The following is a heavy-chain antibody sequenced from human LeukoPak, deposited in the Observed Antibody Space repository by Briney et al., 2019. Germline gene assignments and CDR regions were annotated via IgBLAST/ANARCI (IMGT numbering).Heavy chain of an antibody. Sequence: PGGSLRLSCAASGFTFSSYSMNWVRQAPGKGLEWVSGINWNGGSTGYADSVKGRFTISRDNAKNSLYLQMNSLRAEDTALYYCATDPGQLARWGQGTLVTVSS. J-gene: IGHJ5*02. CDR2: INWNGGST. CDR3: ATDPGQLAR. D-gene: IGHD3-10*01. V-gene: IGHV3-20*04. CDR1: GFTFSSYS.